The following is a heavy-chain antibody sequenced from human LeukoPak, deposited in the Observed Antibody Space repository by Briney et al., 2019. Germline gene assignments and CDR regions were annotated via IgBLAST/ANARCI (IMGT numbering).Heavy chain of an antibody. Sequence: SETLSLTCTVSGASISSYYWSWIRRPAGKGLEWIGRIYTSGSTNHNPSVKSRVTISVDKSKNQFSLKLSSVTAADTTVYYCARDYFDSSGYYGRGGYYYMDVWGKGTTVTVSS. CDR3: ARDYFDSSGYYGRGGYYYMDV. D-gene: IGHD3-22*01. J-gene: IGHJ6*03. CDR1: GASISSYY. CDR2: IYTSGST. V-gene: IGHV4-4*07.